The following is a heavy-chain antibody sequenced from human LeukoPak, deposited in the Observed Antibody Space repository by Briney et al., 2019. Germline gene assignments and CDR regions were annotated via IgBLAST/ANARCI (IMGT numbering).Heavy chain of an antibody. CDR1: AASITTHS. V-gene: IGHV4-59*08. Sequence: SETLSLTCTVSAASITTHSWSWIRPPQGNWPEWIGCIFYNGSTNYNPSLKGRVTISPDTSKKQFSLKLSAVAAADTAMYSCAGNWSEAALDIWGQGTMVTVSS. D-gene: IGHD1-20*01. CDR2: IFYNGST. J-gene: IGHJ3*02. CDR3: AGNWSEAALDI.